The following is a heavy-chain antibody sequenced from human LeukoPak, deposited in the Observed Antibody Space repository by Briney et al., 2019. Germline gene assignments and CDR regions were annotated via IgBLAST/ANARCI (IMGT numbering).Heavy chain of an antibody. Sequence: SQTLSLTCTVSGGSISSGGYYWSWIRQHPGKGLEWIGYIYYSGSTYYNPSLKSRVTISVDTSKNQFSLKLSSVTAADTAVYYCARESAMIEAFPPHDYYYGMDVWGQGTTVTVSS. CDR2: IYYSGST. CDR3: ARESAMIEAFPPHDYYYGMDV. J-gene: IGHJ6*02. V-gene: IGHV4-31*03. CDR1: GGSISSGGYY. D-gene: IGHD3-22*01.